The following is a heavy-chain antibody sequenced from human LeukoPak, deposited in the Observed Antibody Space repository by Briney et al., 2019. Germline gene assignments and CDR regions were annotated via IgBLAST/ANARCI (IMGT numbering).Heavy chain of an antibody. D-gene: IGHD2-15*01. J-gene: IGHJ4*02. Sequence: GGSLRLSCAASGSTLSTYAMTWVSLAPGEGLEWVSAITGSGGGTYYEDSVKGRFFISRDNSKNTQFLQMNSMRAEETAVYYCAKDSGWELRYFDNWGQGTLVTVSS. CDR3: AKDSGWELRYFDN. V-gene: IGHV3-23*01. CDR2: ITGSGGGT. CDR1: GSTLSTYA.